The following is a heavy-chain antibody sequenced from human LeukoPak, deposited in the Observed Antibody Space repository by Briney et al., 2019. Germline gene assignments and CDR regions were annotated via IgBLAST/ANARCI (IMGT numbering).Heavy chain of an antibody. J-gene: IGHJ6*02. CDR3: ARDAKRISGTTYYYGMDV. CDR2: IYTSGST. D-gene: IGHD1-20*01. Sequence: PLETLSFTCTGSGGSISSYYWSWIRQPAGKGLEWIGRIYTSGSTNYNPSLKSRVSMSVDTSKNQFSLQLTSVTAADTAVYYCARDAKRISGTTYYYGMDVWGQGTTVTVSS. V-gene: IGHV4-4*07. CDR1: GGSISSYY.